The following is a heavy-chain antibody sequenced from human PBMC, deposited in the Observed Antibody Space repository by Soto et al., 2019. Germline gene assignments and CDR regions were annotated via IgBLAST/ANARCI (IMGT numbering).Heavy chain of an antibody. CDR3: ARSRSCSGGSCYGWFDP. Sequence: ASETLSLTCAVSGGSISSGGYSWSWIRQPPGKGLEWIGYIYHSGSTYYNPSLKSRVTISVDRSKNQFSLKLSSVTAADTAVYYCARSRSCSGGSCYGWFDPWGQGTLVTVSS. CDR1: GGSISSGGYS. V-gene: IGHV4-30-2*01. J-gene: IGHJ5*02. CDR2: IYHSGST. D-gene: IGHD2-15*01.